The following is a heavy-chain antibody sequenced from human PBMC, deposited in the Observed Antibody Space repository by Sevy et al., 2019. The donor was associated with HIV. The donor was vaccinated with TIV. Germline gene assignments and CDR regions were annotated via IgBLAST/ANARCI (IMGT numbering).Heavy chain of an antibody. CDR1: GGSISSYY. J-gene: IGHJ4*02. CDR2: INYSGST. V-gene: IGHV4-59*01. Sequence: SETLSLTCTVSGGSISSYYCSWIRQPPGKGLEWIGYINYSGSTNYNPSLKSRVTISIDTSKNQFSLRLTSVTAADTVVYYCARDPITVAPYFDYWSQGTLVTVSS. D-gene: IGHD6-19*01. CDR3: ARDPITVAPYFDY.